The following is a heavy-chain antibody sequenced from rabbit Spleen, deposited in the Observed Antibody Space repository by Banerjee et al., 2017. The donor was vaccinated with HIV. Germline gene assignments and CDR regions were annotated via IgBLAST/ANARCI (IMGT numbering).Heavy chain of an antibody. Sequence: QSLEESGGGLVKPGASLTLSCTASGFSFSSNYYMGWVRQAPGKGLEWIACIEGGSSAFSYFASWAKGRFTISRTSSTTVTLEMTSLTAADTATYFCARGSAAMTMVIIGFYLNLWGPGTLVTVS. CDR2: IEGGSSAFS. V-gene: IGHV1S40*01. J-gene: IGHJ4*01. D-gene: IGHD2-1*01. CDR3: ARGSAAMTMVIIGFYLNL. CDR1: GFSFSSNYY.